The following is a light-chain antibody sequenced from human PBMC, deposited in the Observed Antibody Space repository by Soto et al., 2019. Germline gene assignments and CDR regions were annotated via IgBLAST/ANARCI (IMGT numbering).Light chain of an antibody. J-gene: IGKJ1*01. CDR3: QQYGSSWT. CDR1: QTVRNNY. V-gene: IGKV3-20*01. Sequence: EFVLTQSPGTLSLSPGERATLSCRASQTVRNNYLAWYQQKPGQAPRLLIYDASSRATGIPDRFSGGGSGTDFTLTISRLEPEDFAVYYCQQYGSSWTFGQGTKVDI. CDR2: DAS.